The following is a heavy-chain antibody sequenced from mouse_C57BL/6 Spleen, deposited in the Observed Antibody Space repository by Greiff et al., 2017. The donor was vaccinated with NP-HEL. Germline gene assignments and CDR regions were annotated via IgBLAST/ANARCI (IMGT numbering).Heavy chain of an antibody. J-gene: IGHJ1*03. D-gene: IGHD2-14*01. CDR2: IYPGDGDT. CDR3: ARYRSNYGYFDV. CDR1: GYAFSSYW. V-gene: IGHV1-80*01. Sequence: VKLVESGAELVKPGASVKISCKASGYAFSSYWMNWVKQRPGKGLEWIGQIYPGDGDTNYNGKFKGKATLTADKSSSTAYMQLSSLTSEDSAVYFCARYRSNYGYFDVWGTGTTVTVSS.